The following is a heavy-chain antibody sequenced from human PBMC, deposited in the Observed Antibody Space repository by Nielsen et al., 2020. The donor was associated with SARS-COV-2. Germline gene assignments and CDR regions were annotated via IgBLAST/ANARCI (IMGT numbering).Heavy chain of an antibody. CDR3: VRGLQVPNGLAHR. D-gene: IGHD3-16*01. CDR1: AFTFSTYW. V-gene: IGHV3-74*01. Sequence: GESLKISRAASAFTFSTYWMHWVRQAPGKGLVWVSRINSDGSSTSYADSVKGRFTISRDNAKNTLYLQMNSLRAEDTAVYYCVRGLQVPNGLAHRWGQGTLVTVSS. J-gene: IGHJ4*02. CDR2: INSDGSST.